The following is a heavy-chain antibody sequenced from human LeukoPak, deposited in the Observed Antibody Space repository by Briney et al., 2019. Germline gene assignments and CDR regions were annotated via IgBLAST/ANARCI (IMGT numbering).Heavy chain of an antibody. J-gene: IGHJ4*02. Sequence: PSETLSLTCAVSGVPITTTDLDWPWLRQPPGQGFEWIATISSSGKAYYYPSLMGRVSIDTSKNQFSLDVTSVTAADTGLFYCARFKGETGFDYWGRGILVIV. D-gene: IGHD1-14*01. CDR3: ARFKGETGFDY. CDR2: ISSSGKA. CDR1: GVPITTTDLD. V-gene: IGHV4-39*01.